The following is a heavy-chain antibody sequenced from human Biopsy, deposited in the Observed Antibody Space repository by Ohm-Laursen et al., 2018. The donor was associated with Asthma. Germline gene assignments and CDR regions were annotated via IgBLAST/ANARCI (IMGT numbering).Heavy chain of an antibody. CDR3: ARADWYYYDSSGYTEWFDP. D-gene: IGHD3-22*01. CDR1: GGTFSSYA. V-gene: IGHV1-69*01. J-gene: IGHJ5*02. CDR2: IIPIFGTA. Sequence: SSVKVSCKASGGTFSSYAISWVRQAPGQGLEWMGGIIPIFGTANYAQKFQGRVTITADESTSTAYMELSSLRSEDTAVYYCARADWYYYDSSGYTEWFDPWGQGTLVTVSS.